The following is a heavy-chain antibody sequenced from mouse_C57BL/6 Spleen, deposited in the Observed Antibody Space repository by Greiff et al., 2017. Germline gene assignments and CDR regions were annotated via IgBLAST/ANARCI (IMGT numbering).Heavy chain of an antibody. Sequence: QVQLQQPGAELVKPGASVKLSCKASGYTFTSYWMQWVKQRPGQGLEWIGEIDPSDSYTNYNQKFKGKATLTVDTSSSTAYMQLSSLTSEDSAVYYCARGRFPWYFDVWGTGTTVTVSS. J-gene: IGHJ1*03. CDR1: GYTFTSYW. CDR2: IDPSDSYT. CDR3: ARGRFPWYFDV. V-gene: IGHV1-50*01.